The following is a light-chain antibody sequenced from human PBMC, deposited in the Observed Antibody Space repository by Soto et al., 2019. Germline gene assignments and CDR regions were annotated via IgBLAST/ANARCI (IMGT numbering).Light chain of an antibody. V-gene: IGKV2-29*03. CDR1: QSLLHGDGRTY. J-gene: IGKJ1*01. CDR2: DVS. Sequence: DIVMTQSPLSLSVTPGQPASISCRSSQSLLHGDGRTYLYWYLQRPGQPPQLLIYDVSSLFSGVPNRFSGSGSGTDFTLKISRVEAEDVGVYYCMQSIHLPPAFGQGTKVEIK. CDR3: MQSIHLPPA.